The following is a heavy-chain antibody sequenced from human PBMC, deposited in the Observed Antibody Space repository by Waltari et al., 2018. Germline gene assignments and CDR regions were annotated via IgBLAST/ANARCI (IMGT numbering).Heavy chain of an antibody. J-gene: IGHJ6*02. CDR2: IVSSGST. CDR3: ARVPGGGFILEGGYYYHYMDV. Sequence: QVQLQESGPGLVKPSETLSLTCTVSGGSIHSYYWSWIRQAPGKGLEWIGYIVSSGSTNYNPSLKGRGTMSIDTAKDQFSLKLSSGTAADTAVYYWARVPGGGFILEGGYYYHYMDVWGQGTTVTVSS. D-gene: IGHD3-16*01. CDR1: GGSIHSYY. V-gene: IGHV4-59*01.